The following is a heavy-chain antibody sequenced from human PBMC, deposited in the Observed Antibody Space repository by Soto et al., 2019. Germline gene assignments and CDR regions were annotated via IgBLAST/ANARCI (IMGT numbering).Heavy chain of an antibody. Sequence: PGESLKISCKGSGYSFTSYWIGWVRQMPGKGLEWMGIIYPGDSDTRYSPSFQGQVTISADKSISTAYLQWSSLKASDTAMYYCARRIHGIAVAGQAAFDIWGQGTMVTVSS. CDR1: GYSFTSYW. CDR3: ARRIHGIAVAGQAAFDI. V-gene: IGHV5-51*01. D-gene: IGHD6-19*01. CDR2: IYPGDSDT. J-gene: IGHJ3*02.